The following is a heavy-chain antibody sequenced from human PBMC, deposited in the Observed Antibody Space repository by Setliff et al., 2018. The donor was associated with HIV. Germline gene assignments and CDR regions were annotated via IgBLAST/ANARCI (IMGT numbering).Heavy chain of an antibody. CDR3: AGYALRYFDWLGSWFDP. J-gene: IGHJ5*02. CDR1: GYTFTSYG. Sequence: ASVKVSSKASGYTFTSYGISWVRRAPGQGLEWMGWISAYNGNTNYAQKVQGRVTMTTDTSTSTAYMELRSLRSDDTAVYYCAGYALRYFDWLGSWFDPWGQGTLVTVSS. CDR2: ISAYNGNT. D-gene: IGHD3-9*01. V-gene: IGHV1-18*01.